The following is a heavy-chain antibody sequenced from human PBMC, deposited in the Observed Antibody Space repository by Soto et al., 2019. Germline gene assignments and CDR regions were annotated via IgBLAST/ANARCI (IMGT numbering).Heavy chain of an antibody. CDR2: ISYDGSNK. Sequence: QVQLVESGGGVVQPGRSLRLSCAASGFTLSSYGMHWVRQAPGKGLEWVAVISYDGSNKYYADSVKGRFTISRDNSKNTLYLQMNSLRAEDTAVYYCAKDREMATIFGYFDYWGQGTLVTVSS. V-gene: IGHV3-30*18. J-gene: IGHJ4*02. CDR1: GFTLSSYG. D-gene: IGHD5-12*01. CDR3: AKDREMATIFGYFDY.